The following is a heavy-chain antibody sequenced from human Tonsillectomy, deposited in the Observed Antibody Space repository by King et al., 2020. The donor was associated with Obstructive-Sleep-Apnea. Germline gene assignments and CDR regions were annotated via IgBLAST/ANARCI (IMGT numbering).Heavy chain of an antibody. CDR2: ISYDGIKK. J-gene: IGHJ4*02. V-gene: IGHV3-30-3*01. CDR3: ARGRGSWSFDY. CDR1: GFTFSSYP. D-gene: IGHD6-13*01. Sequence: VQLVESGGGVVQPGRSLRLSCAASGFTFSSYPMHLVRQAPGKGLEWVAIISYDGIKKYYADSGKGRFTISRENSKNTLNLQMNDLRAEDTAVYYCARGRGSWSFDYWGQGTLVTVSS.